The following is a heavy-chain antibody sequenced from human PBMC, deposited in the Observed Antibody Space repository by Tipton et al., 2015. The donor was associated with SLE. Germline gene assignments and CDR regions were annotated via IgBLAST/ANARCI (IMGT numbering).Heavy chain of an antibody. Sequence: TLSLTCSVAGLSMTTRPWWTWVRQPPGKGLEWIGYIHHSGSTNYNPSLQSRVTISLDTSKNQFSLKLSSVTAADTAVYYCARDEYRYDGTGYHLLGHFDYWGQGTLVTVSS. CDR2: IHHSGST. J-gene: IGHJ4*02. V-gene: IGHV4-4*02. CDR3: ARDEYRYDGTGYHLLGHFDY. D-gene: IGHD3-22*01. CDR1: GLSMTTRPW.